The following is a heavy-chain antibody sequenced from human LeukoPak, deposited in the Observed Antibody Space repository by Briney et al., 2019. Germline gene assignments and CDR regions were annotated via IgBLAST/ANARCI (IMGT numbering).Heavy chain of an antibody. CDR2: INPNSGGT. CDR3: AREIAAEGGYYFDY. CDR1: GYTFTGYY. D-gene: IGHD6-13*01. J-gene: IGHJ4*02. Sequence: ASVKVSCKASGYTFTGYYMHWVRQAPGQGLEWMGWINPNSGGTNYAQKFQGRVTMTRDTSISTAYMELSRLRSDDTAVYYCAREIAAEGGYYFDYWGQGTLVTVSS. V-gene: IGHV1-2*02.